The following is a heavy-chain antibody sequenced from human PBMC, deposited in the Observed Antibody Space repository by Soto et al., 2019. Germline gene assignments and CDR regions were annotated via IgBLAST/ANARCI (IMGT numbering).Heavy chain of an antibody. CDR3: ARDHHYSNPNRQENWFDP. V-gene: IGHV4-61*01. J-gene: IGHJ5*02. CDR2: IYYSGST. D-gene: IGHD2-15*01. CDR1: GGSVSSGSYY. Sequence: SETLSLTCTVSGGSVSSGSYYWSWIRQPPGKGLEWIGYIYYSGSTNYNPSLKSRVTISVDTSKNQFSLKLSSVTAADTAVYYCARDHHYSNPNRQENWFDPWGQGTLVTVSS.